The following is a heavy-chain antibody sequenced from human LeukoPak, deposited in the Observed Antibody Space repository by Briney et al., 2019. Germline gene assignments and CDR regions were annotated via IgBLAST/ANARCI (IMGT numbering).Heavy chain of an antibody. CDR1: GFTFSSCS. J-gene: IGHJ6*03. V-gene: IGHV3-21*01. CDR2: ISSSSYI. CDR3: ARAYSESYGLGYYYMDV. Sequence: GGSLRLSCAASGFTFSSCSMDWVRQAPGKGLEWVSSISSSSYIYYADSVKGRFTISRDNAKKSLYLQMNSLRAEDTAVYYCARAYSESYGLGYYYMDVWGKGTTVTVSS. D-gene: IGHD1-26*01.